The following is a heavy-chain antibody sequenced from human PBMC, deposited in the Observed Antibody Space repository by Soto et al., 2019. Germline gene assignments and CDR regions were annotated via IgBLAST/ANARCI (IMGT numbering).Heavy chain of an antibody. J-gene: IGHJ4*01. V-gene: IGHV3-23*01. CDR1: GFTFSSYA. Sequence: GGSLRLSCAASGFTFSSYAMSWVRQAPGKGLEWGSAISGSGGSTYYADSVKGRFTISRDNSKNTLYLQMNSLRAEDTAVYYCAKDVYKQLVRSIFDYWGHGTLVTVSS. CDR2: ISGSGGST. D-gene: IGHD6-6*01. CDR3: AKDVYKQLVRSIFDY.